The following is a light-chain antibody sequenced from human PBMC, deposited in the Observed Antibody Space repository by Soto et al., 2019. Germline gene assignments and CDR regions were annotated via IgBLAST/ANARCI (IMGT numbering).Light chain of an antibody. CDR3: QQSYSSPRT. CDR2: TAS. CDR1: QNIYTY. V-gene: IGKV1-39*01. Sequence: DLQMTQSPSSLSASVGDRVTISCRASQNIYTYLNWYQQKPGKAPKLLIYTASNLQAGVPSKFSGSGSGADFTLTISSLQPEDFATYYCQQSYSSPRTFGQGTKVEIK. J-gene: IGKJ1*01.